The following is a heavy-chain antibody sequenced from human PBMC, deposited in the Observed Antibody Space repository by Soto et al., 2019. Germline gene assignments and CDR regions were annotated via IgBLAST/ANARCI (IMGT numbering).Heavy chain of an antibody. CDR3: ARSGTYSSSPSHYSGIDV. CDR1: GGTFGNFI. D-gene: IGHD3-10*01. CDR2: IVPMLGTP. J-gene: IGHJ6*04. V-gene: IGHV1-69*01. Sequence: QVQLVQSGAEVREPGSSVRVSCKASGGTFGNFIMNWVRQTPGQGLEWMGGIVPMLGTPTYAEKFKGRVRIPAAGSTSRPCMELCILGPEDTAIYDCARSGTYSSSPSHYSGIDVWGEGTRVTVSS.